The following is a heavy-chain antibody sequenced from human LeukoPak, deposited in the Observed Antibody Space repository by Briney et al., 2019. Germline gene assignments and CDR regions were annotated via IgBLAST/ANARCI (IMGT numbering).Heavy chain of an antibody. CDR2: LRYDGSTA. V-gene: IGHV3-30*02. J-gene: IGHJ4*02. CDR1: GFTLSSYG. CDR3: AKDPYGGTYPSYFDY. Sequence: PGRSLRLSCAASGFTLSSYGMNWVRQAPGKGLDWVAFLRYDGSTAFYEDSVKGRFTISRDSSKNTLYLQMNSLTPADTAIYYCAKDPYGGTYPSYFDYWGQGTLVTVSS. D-gene: IGHD1-26*01.